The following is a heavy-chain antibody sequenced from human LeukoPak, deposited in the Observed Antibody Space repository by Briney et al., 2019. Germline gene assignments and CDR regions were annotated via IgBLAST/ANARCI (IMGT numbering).Heavy chain of an antibody. D-gene: IGHD1-1*01. J-gene: IGHJ3*02. Sequence: SVKGRFTISRDNAKNSLYLQMNSLRAEDTAVYYCARDGTHDAFDIWGQGTMVTVSS. V-gene: IGHV3-11*05. CDR3: ARDGTHDAFDI.